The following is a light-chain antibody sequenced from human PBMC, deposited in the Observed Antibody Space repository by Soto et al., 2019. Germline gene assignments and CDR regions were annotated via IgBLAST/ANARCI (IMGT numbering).Light chain of an antibody. Sequence: QSALTQPPSASGSPGQSVAISCTGTSSEVGGYNYVSWYQQHPGKAPKLMIYEVNKRPSGVPDRFSGSKSGNTASLTVSGLQDEDEADYYCSSYAGSSNVFGTGTKLTVL. CDR2: EVN. CDR3: SSYAGSSNV. CDR1: SSEVGGYNY. J-gene: IGLJ1*01. V-gene: IGLV2-8*01.